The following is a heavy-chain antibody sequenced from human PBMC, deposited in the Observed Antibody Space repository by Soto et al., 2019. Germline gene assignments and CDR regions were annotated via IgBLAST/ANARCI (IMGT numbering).Heavy chain of an antibody. J-gene: IGHJ4*02. CDR3: ARSEDYRNYPAR. D-gene: IGHD4-4*01. Sequence: SETLSLTCTFSGGSFSGYYWNWIRQSPGKGLEWVGETHHSGSTNYNPSLKGRATISLDMSKNQLSLKLSSVTAADTAIYYCARSEDYRNYPARWGQGSLVTVS. CDR2: THHSGST. V-gene: IGHV4-34*01. CDR1: GGSFSGYY.